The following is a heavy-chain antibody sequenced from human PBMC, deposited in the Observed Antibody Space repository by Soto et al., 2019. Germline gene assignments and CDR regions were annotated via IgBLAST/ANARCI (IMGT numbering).Heavy chain of an antibody. CDR2: ISAYNGNT. J-gene: IGHJ4*02. CDR3: ARDVPGRGVRRGAAAGSYFDY. Sequence: QVQLVQSGAEVKKPGASVKVSCKASGYTFTSYGISWVRQAPGQGLEWMGWISAYNGNTNYAQKLQGRVTMTTDTSTSTGDMELRSLRSDDTAVYYCARDVPGRGVRRGAAAGSYFDYWGQGTLVTVS. CDR1: GYTFTSYG. D-gene: IGHD6-13*01. V-gene: IGHV1-18*01.